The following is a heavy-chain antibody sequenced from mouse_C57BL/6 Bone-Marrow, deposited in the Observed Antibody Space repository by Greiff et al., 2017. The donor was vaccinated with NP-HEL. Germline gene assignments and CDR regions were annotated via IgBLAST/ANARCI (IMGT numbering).Heavy chain of an antibody. V-gene: IGHV1-80*01. J-gene: IGHJ4*01. CDR2: IYPGDGDT. CDR1: GYAFSSYW. CDR3: AREGATEPYAMDY. Sequence: QVQLKESGAELVKPGASVKISCKASGYAFSSYWMNWVKQRPGKGLEWIGQIYPGDGDTNYNGKFKGKATLTTDKSSITAYMQLSSLTSEDSAVYFCAREGATEPYAMDYWGQGTSVTVSS.